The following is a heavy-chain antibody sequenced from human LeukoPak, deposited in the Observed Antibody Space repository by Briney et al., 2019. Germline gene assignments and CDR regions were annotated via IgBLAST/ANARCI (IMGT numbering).Heavy chain of an antibody. V-gene: IGHV4-59*08. D-gene: IGHD1-26*01. Sequence: PSETLSLTCTVSGGSISSYYWSWIRQPPGKGLEWIGYIYYSGSTNYNPSLKSRVTISVDTSKNQFSLKLSSVTAADMAVYYCARNPDSGSYYDIPYYFDYWGQGTLVTVSS. CDR1: GGSISSYY. CDR3: ARNPDSGSYYDIPYYFDY. J-gene: IGHJ4*02. CDR2: IYYSGST.